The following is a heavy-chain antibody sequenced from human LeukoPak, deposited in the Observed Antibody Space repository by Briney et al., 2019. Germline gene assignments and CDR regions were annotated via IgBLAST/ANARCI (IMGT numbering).Heavy chain of an antibody. V-gene: IGHV3-11*03. D-gene: IGHD6-13*01. CDR3: AAGTAADF. CDR2: ISSSSSYT. CDR1: GIPFSDYY. Sequence: GGSLRLSCVVSGIPFSDYYMNWIRKAPGKGLEWISYISSSSSYTDYADSVKGRFTISRDNAKSALYLQMHSLRLEDTAVYYCAAGTAADFWGPGTLVTVSS. J-gene: IGHJ4*02.